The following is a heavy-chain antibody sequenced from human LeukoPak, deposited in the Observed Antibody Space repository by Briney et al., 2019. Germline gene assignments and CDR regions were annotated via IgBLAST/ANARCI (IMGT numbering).Heavy chain of an antibody. CDR1: GYSFTSYW. V-gene: IGHV5-51*01. D-gene: IGHD1-26*01. J-gene: IGHJ3*02. Sequence: GESLKISCQCSGYSFTSYWIGWVRQMPWKGLEWMGIIYPGDSDTRYSPSFQGQVTISADKSISTAYLQWSSLKASDTAMYHCARRIGLRSSDIWGQGTMVTVSS. CDR3: ARRIGLRSSDI. CDR2: IYPGDSDT.